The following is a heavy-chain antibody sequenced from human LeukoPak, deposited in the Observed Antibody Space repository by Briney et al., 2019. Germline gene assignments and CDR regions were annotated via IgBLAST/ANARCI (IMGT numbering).Heavy chain of an antibody. CDR1: GYRFTSYW. D-gene: IGHD3-3*01. CDR3: ARQASATYYGFWSGRNNYFDY. V-gene: IGHV5-51*01. Sequence: GESLKISCKGSGYRFTSYWIGWVRQMPGKGLEWMGIIYLGDSDTRYSPSFQGQVTISADKPISTAYLQWSSLKASDTAMYYCARQASATYYGFWSGRNNYFDYWGQGTLVTVSS. J-gene: IGHJ4*02. CDR2: IYLGDSDT.